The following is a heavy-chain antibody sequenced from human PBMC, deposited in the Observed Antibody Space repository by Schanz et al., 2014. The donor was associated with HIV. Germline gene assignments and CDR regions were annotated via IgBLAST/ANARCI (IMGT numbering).Heavy chain of an antibody. V-gene: IGHV1-8*01. D-gene: IGHD1-26*01. CDR2: MNPSTGNS. Sequence: QVQLVQSGAEVKNPGASVKVSCKASGYTFINYDIHWVRQASGLGLEWMGWMNPSTGNSGYAQMFQVRVTMTRDTSTAYLEVDSLKSEDTAVYYCARGPKWEGLMDVWGQGTTVIVSS. CDR1: GYTFINYD. J-gene: IGHJ6*02. CDR3: ARGPKWEGLMDV.